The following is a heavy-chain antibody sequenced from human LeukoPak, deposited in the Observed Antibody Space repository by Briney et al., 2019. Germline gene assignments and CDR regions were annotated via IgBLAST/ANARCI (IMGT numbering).Heavy chain of an antibody. CDR2: IRQDAMEE. D-gene: IGHD6-25*01. Sequence: GGSLRLSCAASGFTFRSYWMSWVRQSPGKGLEWVASIRQDAMEEYYVDSVRGRFTISRDNAKNSLSLQMNSLRAEDTAIYYCARARTLYSGSPAHMDVWGKGTTVTVSS. CDR1: GFTFRSYW. J-gene: IGHJ6*03. V-gene: IGHV3-7*01. CDR3: ARARTLYSGSPAHMDV.